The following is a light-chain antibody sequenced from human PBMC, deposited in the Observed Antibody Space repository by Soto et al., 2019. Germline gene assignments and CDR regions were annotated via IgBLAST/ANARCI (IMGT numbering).Light chain of an antibody. V-gene: IGKV3-15*01. CDR3: QQYGGSPLYT. J-gene: IGKJ2*01. CDR1: QSVSSN. Sequence: EIALTRSPATLSVSPGERATLSCRASQSVSSNLAWYQQTPGQAPRLLIYGASTRATGIPARFSGSGSGSEFTLTISRLEPADFAVSYCQQYGGSPLYTFGQGTKVDIK. CDR2: GAS.